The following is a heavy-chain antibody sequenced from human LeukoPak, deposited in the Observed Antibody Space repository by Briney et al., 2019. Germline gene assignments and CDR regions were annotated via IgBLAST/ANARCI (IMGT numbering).Heavy chain of an antibody. CDR3: ARGFRLRWSRTTYYFDY. Sequence: ASVKVSCKASGYTFTSYDINWVRQATGQGLEWMGWMNPNSGNTGYAQKFQGRVTMTRNPSISTAYMELSSLRSEDTAVYYCARGFRLRWSRTTYYFDYWGQGTLVTVSS. J-gene: IGHJ4*02. CDR2: MNPNSGNT. CDR1: GYTFTSYD. D-gene: IGHD4-23*01. V-gene: IGHV1-8*01.